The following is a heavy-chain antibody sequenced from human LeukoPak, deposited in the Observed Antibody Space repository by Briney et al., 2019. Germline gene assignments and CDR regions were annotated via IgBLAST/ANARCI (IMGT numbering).Heavy chain of an antibody. CDR2: ISYDGSNK. Sequence: GGSLRLSCAASGFTFSSYGMHWVRQAPGKGLEWVAVISYDGSNKYYADSVKGRFTISRDNSKNTLYLQMNSLRAEDTAVYYCAKDKIKAVAAAGTLDYWGQGTLVTVSS. CDR1: GFTFSSYG. J-gene: IGHJ4*02. CDR3: AKDKIKAVAAAGTLDY. D-gene: IGHD6-13*01. V-gene: IGHV3-30*18.